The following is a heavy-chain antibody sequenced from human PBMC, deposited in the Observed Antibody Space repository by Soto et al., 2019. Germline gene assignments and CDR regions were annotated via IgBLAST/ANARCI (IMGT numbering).Heavy chain of an antibody. J-gene: IGHJ4*02. CDR1: GFTFSSYA. CDR3: AKARRGDYSKPTFDY. D-gene: IGHD4-4*01. CDR2: ISGSGGST. V-gene: IGHV3-23*01. Sequence: SLRLSCAASGFTFSSYAMSWVRQAPGKGLEWVSAISGSGGSTYYADSVKGRFTISRDNSKNTLYLQMNSLRAEDTAVYYCAKARRGDYSKPTFDYWGQGTLVTVSS.